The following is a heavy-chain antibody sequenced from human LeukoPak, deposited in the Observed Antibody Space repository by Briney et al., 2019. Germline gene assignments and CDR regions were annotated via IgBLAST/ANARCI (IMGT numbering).Heavy chain of an antibody. V-gene: IGHV1-18*01. CDR1: GDSFTSYG. CDR3: ARDRGGSGYYYYYQYMDV. D-gene: IGHD3-22*01. J-gene: IGHJ6*03. Sequence: ASVKVSCKTSGDSFTSYGISWVRQAPGQGLEWMGWISAYNGNTNYAQKLQGRVTMTTDTYTSTAYMGLRSLRSGDTAVYYCARDRGGSGYYYYYQYMDVWGKGTTVTVSS. CDR2: ISAYNGNT.